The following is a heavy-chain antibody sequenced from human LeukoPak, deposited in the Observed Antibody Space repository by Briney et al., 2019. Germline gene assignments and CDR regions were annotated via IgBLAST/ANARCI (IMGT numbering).Heavy chain of an antibody. D-gene: IGHD2-15*01. J-gene: IGHJ4*02. CDR1: GFTFSSYW. CDR3: ARQYCSGGSCYLDY. Sequence: PGGSLRLSCAASGFTFSSYWMSWVRQAPGKGLEWVANIKQDGSEKYYVDSEKGRFTISRDNAKNSLYLQMNSLRAEDTAVYYCARQYCSGGSCYLDYWGQGTLVTVSS. CDR2: IKQDGSEK. V-gene: IGHV3-7*01.